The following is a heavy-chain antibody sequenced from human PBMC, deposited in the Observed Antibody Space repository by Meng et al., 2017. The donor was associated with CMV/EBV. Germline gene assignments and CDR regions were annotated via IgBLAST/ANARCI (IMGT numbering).Heavy chain of an antibody. Sequence: QVQRVESGGGLVQPARPLRLSCAGSGYTFRSCAMHWVRQAPGKGLEWVAVISYDGSNKYYADSVEGRFTISRDNSKNTLYLQMNSLRAEDMAVYYCARGDYFDYWGQGTLVTVSS. CDR2: ISYDGSNK. CDR3: ARGDYFDY. J-gene: IGHJ4*02. V-gene: IGHV3-30-3*01. CDR1: GYTFRSCA.